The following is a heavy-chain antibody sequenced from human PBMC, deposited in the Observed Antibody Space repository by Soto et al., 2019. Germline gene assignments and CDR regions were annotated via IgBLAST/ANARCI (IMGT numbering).Heavy chain of an antibody. V-gene: IGHV3-33*01. CDR1: GFTFSKYG. J-gene: IGHJ3*02. Sequence: QVQLVESGGGVVQPGKSLRLSCAASGFTFSKYGMHWVRQPPGKGLEWVAIIWYEGDKKYYADSVKGRFTISRDNSKKRQCLQMNSLRGEETAGYYCARDSCVGAIYGGALDIWGKGTMVIVSS. CDR3: ARDSCVGAIYGGALDI. D-gene: IGHD1-26*01. CDR2: IWYEGDKK.